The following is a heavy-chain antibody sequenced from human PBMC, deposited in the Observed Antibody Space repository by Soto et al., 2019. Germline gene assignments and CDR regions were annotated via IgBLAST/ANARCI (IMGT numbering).Heavy chain of an antibody. J-gene: IGHJ6*02. V-gene: IGHV4-34*01. Sequence: WIWIRQTPGKGLEWIGEVNHSGSPNYSPSLKSRVTMSFDTSKNQFSLNLTSVTAADTAVYYCARARFLQWSQDYYGLDVWGQGTTVAVSS. CDR3: ARARFLQWSQDYYGLDV. D-gene: IGHD3-3*01. CDR2: VNHSGSP.